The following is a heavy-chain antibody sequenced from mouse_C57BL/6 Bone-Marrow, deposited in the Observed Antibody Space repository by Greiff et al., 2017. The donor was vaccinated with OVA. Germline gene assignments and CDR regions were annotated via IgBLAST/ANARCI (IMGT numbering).Heavy chain of an antibody. Sequence: QVQLQQPGAELVKPGASVKLSCKASGYTFTSYWMHWVKQRPGQGLEWIGMIHPNSGSTNYNEKFKSKATLTVDKSSSTAYMQLSSLTSEDSAVYYCAGLLYLCYDLDYWGQGTTVTVS. V-gene: IGHV1-64*01. J-gene: IGHJ4*01. CDR1: GYTFTSYW. CDR3: AGLLYLCYDLDY. D-gene: IGHD2-12*01. CDR2: IHPNSGST.